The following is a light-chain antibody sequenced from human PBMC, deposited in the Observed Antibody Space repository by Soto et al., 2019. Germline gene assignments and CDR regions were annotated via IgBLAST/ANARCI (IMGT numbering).Light chain of an antibody. CDR2: DAS. V-gene: IGKV1-6*01. Sequence: IQMTQSPSSLSASVGDRVTITCQASQDISNYLNWYQQKPGKAPKLLIYDASSLQSGVPSRFSGSGSGTDFTLTISSLQPEDFATYYCLQDYNFPLTFGQGTRLEIK. CDR3: LQDYNFPLT. J-gene: IGKJ5*01. CDR1: QDISNY.